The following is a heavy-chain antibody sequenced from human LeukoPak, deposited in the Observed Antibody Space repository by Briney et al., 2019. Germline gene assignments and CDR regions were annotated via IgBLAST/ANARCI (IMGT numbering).Heavy chain of an antibody. Sequence: SVKVSCEASGGTFSSYAISWVRQAPGQGLEWMGGIIPTFGTANYAQKFQGRVTITADESTSTAYMELSSLRSEDTAVYYCARTSYDYVWGSYRLFDYWGQGTLVTVSS. CDR2: IIPTFGTA. CDR1: GGTFSSYA. D-gene: IGHD3-16*02. V-gene: IGHV1-69*13. J-gene: IGHJ4*02. CDR3: ARTSYDYVWGSYRLFDY.